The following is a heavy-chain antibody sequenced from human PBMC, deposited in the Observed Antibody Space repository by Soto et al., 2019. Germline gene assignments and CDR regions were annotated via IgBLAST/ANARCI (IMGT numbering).Heavy chain of an antibody. CDR1: GYTFTSYT. CDR3: AREPANILTGRFDY. CDR2: INAGNGNT. D-gene: IGHD3-9*01. J-gene: IGHJ4*02. V-gene: IGHV1-3*01. Sequence: QVQLVQSGAEVKKPGASVKVSCKASGYTFTSYTMHWVRQAPGQRLEWMGWINAGNGNTKYSQKFQGRVTISRDTSASTAYMELSSLRSEETALYYCAREPANILTGRFDYWGQGTLVTVSS.